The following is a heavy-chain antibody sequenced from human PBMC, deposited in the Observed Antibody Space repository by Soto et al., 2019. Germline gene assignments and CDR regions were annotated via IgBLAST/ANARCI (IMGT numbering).Heavy chain of an antibody. D-gene: IGHD6-19*01. CDR2: ISWNSGSI. Sequence: PGGSLRLSCAPSGFTFDDNAMHWSPRAPGRGLEWVSGISWNSGSIGYADSVKGRFTISRDNAKNSLSLQMNSLRAEDTALYYCAKDNGPIAVAGTYFDYWGQGTLVNVSS. J-gene: IGHJ4*02. CDR1: GFTFDDNA. V-gene: IGHV3-9*01. CDR3: AKDNGPIAVAGTYFDY.